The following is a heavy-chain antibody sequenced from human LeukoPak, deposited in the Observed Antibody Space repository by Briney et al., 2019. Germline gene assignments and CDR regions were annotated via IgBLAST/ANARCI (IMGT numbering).Heavy chain of an antibody. J-gene: IGHJ5*02. V-gene: IGHV4-59*01. D-gene: IGHD3-3*01. CDR2: IYYSGST. Sequence: SETVSLTCTVSGGSINGYFWSWIRQPPGKGLEWLGHIYYSGSTNYNPSLKSRVTISVDTSKNQFSLKLSSVTAADTAVYYCARGGTYYDFWSGYYAGGGWFDPWGQGTLVTVSS. CDR3: ARGGTYYDFWSGYYAGGGWFDP. CDR1: GGSINGYF.